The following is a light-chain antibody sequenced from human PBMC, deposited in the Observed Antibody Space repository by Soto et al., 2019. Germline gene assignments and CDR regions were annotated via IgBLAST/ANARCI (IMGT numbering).Light chain of an antibody. J-gene: IGKJ5*01. CDR3: QQNGSLPLT. CDR2: RAS. Sequence: EIVLTQSPGTLSLSPGERATLYCRASQSLSGGYLSWFQQKPGQTPRPVIYRASNRATAIPDRFSGSGSGTPCTLTLSRLEPEDCVVYYCQQNGSLPLTFGQGTRLEIK. CDR1: QSLSGGY. V-gene: IGKV3-20*01.